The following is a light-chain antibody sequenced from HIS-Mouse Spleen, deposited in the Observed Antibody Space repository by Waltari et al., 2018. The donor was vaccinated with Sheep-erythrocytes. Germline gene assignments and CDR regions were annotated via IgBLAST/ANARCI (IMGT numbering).Light chain of an antibody. CDR1: SSHVGGYNY. CDR3: CSYAGSYNHV. J-gene: IGLJ1*01. Sequence: QSALTQPRSVSGSPGQSVTIPCTGPSSHVGGYNYVTWYQQHPSKAPKLMIYDVSKRPSGVPDRFSGSKSGNTASLTISGLQAEDEADYYCCSYAGSYNHVFATGTKVTVL. CDR2: DVS. V-gene: IGLV2-11*01.